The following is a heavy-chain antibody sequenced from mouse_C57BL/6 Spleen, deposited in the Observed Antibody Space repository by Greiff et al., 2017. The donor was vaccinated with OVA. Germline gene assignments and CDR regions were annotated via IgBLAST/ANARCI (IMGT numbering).Heavy chain of an antibody. CDR1: GYTFTSYW. Sequence: QSCKASGYTFTSYWMHWVKQRPGQGLEWIGEIDPSDSYTNYNQKFKGKSTLTVDKSSSTAYMQLSSLTSEDSAVYYCARSGTTVGFAYWGQGTLVTVSA. V-gene: IGHV1-69*01. J-gene: IGHJ3*01. CDR3: ARSGTTVGFAY. CDR2: IDPSDSYT. D-gene: IGHD1-1*01.